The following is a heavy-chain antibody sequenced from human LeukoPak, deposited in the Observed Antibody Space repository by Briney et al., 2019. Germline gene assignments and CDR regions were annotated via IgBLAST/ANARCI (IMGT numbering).Heavy chain of an antibody. CDR1: GFTSISYT. V-gene: IGHV3-30*01. CDR3: ARAVMDCSTTSCYNWFDP. CDR2: ISYDGSNK. D-gene: IGHD2-2*01. Sequence: GGSLRLSFAASGFTSISYTMHWVGQAPGRGLDWGEVISYDGSNKYYADSVKGRFTISRDNSKNTLYLQMNSLRAEDTAVYYCARAVMDCSTTSCYNWFDPWGQGALVTVSS. J-gene: IGHJ5*02.